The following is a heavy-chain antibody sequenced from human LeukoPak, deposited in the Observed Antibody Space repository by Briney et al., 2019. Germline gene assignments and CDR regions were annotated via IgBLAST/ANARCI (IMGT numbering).Heavy chain of an antibody. CDR1: GGSISSGGYS. V-gene: IGHV4-30-2*01. Sequence: SETLSLTCAVSGGSISSGGYSWSWIRQPPGKGLEWIGYIYHSGSTYYNPSLKSRVTISVDTSNNQFSLKLSSVTAADTAVYYCARDHHGLDYWGQGTLVTVSS. CDR3: ARDHHGLDY. CDR2: IYHSGST. J-gene: IGHJ4*02. D-gene: IGHD1-14*01.